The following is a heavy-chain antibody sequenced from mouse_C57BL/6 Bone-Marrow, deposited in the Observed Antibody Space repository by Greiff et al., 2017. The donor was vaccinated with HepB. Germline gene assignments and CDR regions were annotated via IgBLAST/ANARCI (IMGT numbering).Heavy chain of an antibody. CDR3: ARTATVVATRYFDV. D-gene: IGHD1-1*01. Sequence: VKLMESGPGLVQPSQSLSITCTVSGFSLTSYGVHWVRQSPGKGLEWLGVIWSGGSTDYNAAFISRLSISKDNSKSQVFFKMNSLQADDTAIYYCARTATVVATRYFDVWGTGTTVTVSS. V-gene: IGHV2-2*01. J-gene: IGHJ1*03. CDR2: IWSGGST. CDR1: GFSLTSYG.